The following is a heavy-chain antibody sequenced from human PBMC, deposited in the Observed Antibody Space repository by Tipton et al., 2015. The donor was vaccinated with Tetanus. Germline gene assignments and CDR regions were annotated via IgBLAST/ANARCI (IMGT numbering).Heavy chain of an antibody. Sequence: SLRLSCAASGFTFSSQWMSWVRQAPGKGLEWVASVSSTSSYIYYADSLKGRFTISRDNAKNSLYLQMNNLRAEDTAVYFCASGSALDYWGQGTLVTVSS. CDR2: VSSTSSYI. D-gene: IGHD6-25*01. V-gene: IGHV3-21*06. J-gene: IGHJ4*02. CDR3: ASGSALDY. CDR1: GFTFSSQW.